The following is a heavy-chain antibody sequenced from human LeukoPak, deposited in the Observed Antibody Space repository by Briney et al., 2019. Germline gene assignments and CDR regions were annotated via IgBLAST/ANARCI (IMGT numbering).Heavy chain of an antibody. J-gene: IGHJ4*02. D-gene: IGHD6-13*01. CDR2: IYYSGST. V-gene: IGHV4-59*01. Sequence: SETLSHTCTVSGGSISSYYWSWIRQPPGKGLEWIGYIYYSGSTNYNPSLKSRVTISVDTSKNQFSLKLSSVTAADTAVYYCARPSQSSRLYYFVYWGQRPLDTVSS. CDR1: GGSISSYY. CDR3: ARPSQSSRLYYFVY.